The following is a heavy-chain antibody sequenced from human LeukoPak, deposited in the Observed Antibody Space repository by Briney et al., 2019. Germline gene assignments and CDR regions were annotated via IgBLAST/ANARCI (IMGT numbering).Heavy chain of an antibody. J-gene: IGHJ4*02. CDR3: AKGTGDTAYYFDF. CDR1: GFTFSSYA. Sequence: GGSLRLSCTTSGFTFSSYALSWVRQAPWKGLEWVSVIRVSGSTYYPDSVTGRFTISRDNSENTLYLQMSGLRAEDTAIYYCAKGTGDTAYYFDFWGQGVLVTVSS. CDR2: IRVSGST. V-gene: IGHV3-23*01. D-gene: IGHD7-27*01.